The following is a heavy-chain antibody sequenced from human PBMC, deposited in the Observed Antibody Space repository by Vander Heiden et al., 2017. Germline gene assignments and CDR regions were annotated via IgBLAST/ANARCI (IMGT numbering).Heavy chain of an antibody. D-gene: IGHD2-15*01. V-gene: IGHV3-53*02. CDR3: ARGGGSQYYGMDV. CDR1: GFTVLSNY. CDR2: IYSDGRT. Sequence: EVQWVETGGGLIQPGGSLRLSGAASGFTVLSNYMSWVHRGPGKGLEWVSVIYSDGRTNYADSVQGRFTISRDKSENTVFLQMNSLRAEDTAMDYCARGGGSQYYGMDVWGQGTTVTVS. J-gene: IGHJ6*02.